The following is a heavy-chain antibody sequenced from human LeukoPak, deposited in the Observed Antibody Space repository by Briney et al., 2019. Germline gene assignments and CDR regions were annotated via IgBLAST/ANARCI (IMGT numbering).Heavy chain of an antibody. V-gene: IGHV1-2*02. D-gene: IGHD6-19*01. CDR3: ARDESSGWYSDY. CDR1: GYTFTGYY. CDR2: INPSSGGT. J-gene: IGHJ4*02. Sequence: ASVKVSCKASGYTFTGYYMHWVRQAPGQGLEWMGWINPSSGGTNYAQRFQGRVTMTRDTSISTAYMELSRLRADDTAVYYCARDESSGWYSDYWGQGTLVTVSS.